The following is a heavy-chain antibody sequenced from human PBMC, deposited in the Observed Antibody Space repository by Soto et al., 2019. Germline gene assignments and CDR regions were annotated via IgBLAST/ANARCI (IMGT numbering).Heavy chain of an antibody. J-gene: IGHJ6*02. V-gene: IGHV4-31*03. Sequence: SETLSLTCSVSGGSISSAGYYWSWIRQHPGKGLEWIGYISYSGTTYYNPSLKSRVTISLDTSANQFSLKLSSVTAADTAVYYCAREQYCSPTICFLWGQGTTVIVSS. CDR1: GGSISSAGYY. CDR3: AREQYCSPTICFL. CDR2: ISYSGTT. D-gene: IGHD2-2*01.